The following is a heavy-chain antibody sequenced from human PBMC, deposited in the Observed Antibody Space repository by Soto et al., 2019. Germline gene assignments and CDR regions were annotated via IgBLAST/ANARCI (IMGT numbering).Heavy chain of an antibody. CDR3: AASVGGQLVPFDAFDI. Sequence: SVKVFCKASGFTFTSSAVQWVRQARGQRLEWIGWIVVGSGNTNYAQKFQERVTITRDMSSSTAYMELSSLRSEDTAVYYCAASVGGQLVPFDAFDIWGQGTMVTVSS. CDR1: GFTFTSSA. J-gene: IGHJ3*02. CDR2: IVVGSGNT. D-gene: IGHD6-6*01. V-gene: IGHV1-58*01.